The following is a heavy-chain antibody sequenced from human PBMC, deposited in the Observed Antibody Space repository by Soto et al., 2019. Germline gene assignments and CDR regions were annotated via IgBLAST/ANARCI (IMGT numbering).Heavy chain of an antibody. D-gene: IGHD1-26*01. CDR3: VRDGTKNLRDRFEP. V-gene: IGHV4-4*07. CDR2: IYATGDT. Sequence: QVVLQESGPGVVKPSDTLSLTCNVSGASLSRYYWSWIRQPPGKGLEWIGRIYATGDTDYNPSLKSRISMSVDMSKKQFSLTLRSVTAADTTIYDCVRDGTKNLRDRFEPWGRGILVTVSS. CDR1: GASLSRYY. J-gene: IGHJ5*02.